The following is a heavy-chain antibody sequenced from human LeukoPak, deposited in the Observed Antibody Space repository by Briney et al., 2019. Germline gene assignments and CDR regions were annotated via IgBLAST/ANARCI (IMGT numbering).Heavy chain of an antibody. D-gene: IGHD3-22*01. CDR3: ARIKRYYYDSSGYYYRGWFDP. CDR1: GGSISSSSYY. Sequence: SETLSLTCTVSGGSISSSSYYWGWIRQPPGKGLEWIGEINHSGSTNYNPSLKSRVTISVDTSKNQFSLKLSSVTAADTAVYYCARIKRYYYDSSGYYYRGWFDPWGQGTLVTVSS. CDR2: INHSGST. J-gene: IGHJ5*02. V-gene: IGHV4-39*07.